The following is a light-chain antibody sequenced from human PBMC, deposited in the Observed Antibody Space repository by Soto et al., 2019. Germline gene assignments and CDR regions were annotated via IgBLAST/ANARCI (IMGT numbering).Light chain of an antibody. Sequence: ALTQPPSASGSPGQSVTISCTGTSSDIGNYNYVSWYQQHPGKAPKLMIYEVTKRPSGVPDRFSGSKSGNTASLTVSGLQAEDEADYYCSSYAGSNNLRVFGTGTKVTVL. J-gene: IGLJ1*01. CDR2: EVT. CDR3: SSYAGSNNLRV. CDR1: SSDIGNYNY. V-gene: IGLV2-8*01.